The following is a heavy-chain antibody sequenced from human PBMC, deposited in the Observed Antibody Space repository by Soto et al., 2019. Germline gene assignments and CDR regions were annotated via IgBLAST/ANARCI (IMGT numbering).Heavy chain of an antibody. J-gene: IGHJ6*02. V-gene: IGHV3-23*01. Sequence: GGSLRLSCAASGFTFSSYAMSWVRQAPGKGLEWVSAISGSGGSTYYADSVKGRFTISRDNSKNTLYLQMNILRAEDTAVYYCAKDRWMVRGVIKIYYYGMDVWGQGTTVTVSS. D-gene: IGHD3-10*01. CDR2: ISGSGGST. CDR3: AKDRWMVRGVIKIYYYGMDV. CDR1: GFTFSSYA.